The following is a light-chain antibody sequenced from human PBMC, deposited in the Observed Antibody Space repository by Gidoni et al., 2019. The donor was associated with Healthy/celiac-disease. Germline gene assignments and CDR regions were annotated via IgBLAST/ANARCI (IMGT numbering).Light chain of an antibody. J-gene: IGKJ4*01. CDR1: QSVSSY. Sequence: EIVLTQSPATLSLSPGERATLSCRASQSVSSYLAWYQQKPGQAPRLLIYDASNRATGIPARFSGSGSGTDFTLTISSLEPEDFAVYYCQQRSNWPTFXXXTKVRSN. CDR3: QQRSNWPT. V-gene: IGKV3-11*01. CDR2: DAS.